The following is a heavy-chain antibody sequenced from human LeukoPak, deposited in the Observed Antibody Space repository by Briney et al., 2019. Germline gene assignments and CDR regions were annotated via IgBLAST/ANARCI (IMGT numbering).Heavy chain of an antibody. V-gene: IGHV3-21*04. CDR1: GFTFSSYN. J-gene: IGHJ4*02. CDR3: ARDGTAVGINYDY. CDR2: ISSSSYI. D-gene: IGHD6-13*01. Sequence: PGESLRLSCAASGFTFSSYNMNWVRQAPGKGLEWVSSISSSSYIYYADSVKGRFTISRDNAKNSLYLQMNSLRAEDTAVYYCARDGTAVGINYDYWGQGTLVTVSS.